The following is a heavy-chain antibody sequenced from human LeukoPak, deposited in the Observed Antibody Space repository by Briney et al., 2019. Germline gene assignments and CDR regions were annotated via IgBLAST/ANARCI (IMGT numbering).Heavy chain of an antibody. CDR2: ISTDGSHK. CDR1: GFTFSDYG. V-gene: IGHV3-30*18. CDR3: AKDGTTSWFGEAT. D-gene: IGHD3-10*01. J-gene: IGHJ5*02. Sequence: GRSLRLSCAASGFTFSDYGMQWVRQAPGKGLEWVALISTDGSHKDYADSVKGRFTLSRDNPKNTLYLQMNSLRVEDTAVYYCAKDGTTSWFGEATWGQGTLVTVSS.